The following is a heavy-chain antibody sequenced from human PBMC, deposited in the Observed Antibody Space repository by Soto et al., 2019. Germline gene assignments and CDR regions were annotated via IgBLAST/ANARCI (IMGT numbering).Heavy chain of an antibody. J-gene: IGHJ6*02. D-gene: IGHD6-6*01. CDR3: AREYSSSSGYYYYYGMDV. CDR1: GGSISSYY. V-gene: IGHV4-59*01. Sequence: SETLSLTCTVSGGSISSYYWSWIRQPPGKGLEWIGYIYYSGSTNYNPSLKSRVTISVDTSKNQFSLKLSSVTAADTAVYYCAREYSSSSGYYYYYGMDVWGQGTTVTASS. CDR2: IYYSGST.